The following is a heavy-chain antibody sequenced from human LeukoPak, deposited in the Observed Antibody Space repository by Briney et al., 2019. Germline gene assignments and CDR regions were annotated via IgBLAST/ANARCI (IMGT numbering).Heavy chain of an antibody. CDR2: IIPIFGTA. Sequence: SVKVSCKASGGTFSSYAISWVRQAPGQGLEWMGGIIPIFGTANYAQKFQGRVTITTDESTSTAYMELSSLRSEDTAVYYCARGSAGYCSGGSCYYFDYWGQGTLVTVSS. D-gene: IGHD2-15*01. CDR3: ARGSAGYCSGGSCYYFDY. CDR1: GGTFSSYA. V-gene: IGHV1-69*05. J-gene: IGHJ4*02.